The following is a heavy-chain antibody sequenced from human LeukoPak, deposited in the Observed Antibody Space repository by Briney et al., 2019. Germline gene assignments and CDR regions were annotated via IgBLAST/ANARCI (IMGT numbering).Heavy chain of an antibody. CDR3: AREGYYYDSSGYYPY. CDR1: GYTFTSYY. V-gene: IGHV1-46*01. Sequence: ASVKVSCKASGYTFTSYYMHWVRQAPGQGLEWMGIINPSGGSTSYAQKFQGRVTMTRVTSTSTVYMELSSLRSEDTAVYYCAREGYYYDSSGYYPYWGQGTLVTVSS. J-gene: IGHJ4*02. D-gene: IGHD3-22*01. CDR2: INPSGGST.